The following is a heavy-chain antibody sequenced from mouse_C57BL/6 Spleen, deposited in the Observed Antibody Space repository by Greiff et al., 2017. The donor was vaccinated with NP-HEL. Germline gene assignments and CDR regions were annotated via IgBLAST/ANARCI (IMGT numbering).Heavy chain of an antibody. D-gene: IGHD2-2*01. J-gene: IGHJ4*01. CDR2: INPNNGGT. CDR3: ARMVTSYAMDY. Sequence: VQLQQSGPELVKPGASVKISCKASGYTFTDYYMNWVKQSHGKSLEWIGDINPNNGGTSYNQKFKGKATLTVDKSSSTAYMELRSLTSEDSAVYYCARMVTSYAMDYWGQGTSVTVSS. V-gene: IGHV1-26*01. CDR1: GYTFTDYY.